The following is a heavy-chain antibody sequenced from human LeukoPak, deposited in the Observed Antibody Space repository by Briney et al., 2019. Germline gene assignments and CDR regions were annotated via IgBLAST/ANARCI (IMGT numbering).Heavy chain of an antibody. CDR2: ISSSGGYI. V-gene: IGHV3-21*06. Sequence: GGSLRLSCAASGFTFSHYAMDWVRQAPGKGLEWVSSISSSGGYIYYADSVKGRFTVSRDSAKNSLYLQMNSLGAADTAVYYCARGRITAAGTETSYPDYWGQGTLVTVSS. CDR1: GFTFSHYA. J-gene: IGHJ4*02. D-gene: IGHD6-13*01. CDR3: ARGRITAAGTETSYPDY.